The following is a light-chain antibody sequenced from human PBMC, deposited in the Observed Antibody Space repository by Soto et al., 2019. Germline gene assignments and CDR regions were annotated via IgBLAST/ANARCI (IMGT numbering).Light chain of an antibody. V-gene: IGKV3-15*01. CDR1: QSVSSN. J-gene: IGKJ1*01. CDR3: QQYYNWPIT. CDR2: GAS. Sequence: EIVLTQSPGTLSLSPGERATLSCRANQSVSSNLAWYQQKPGQAPRLLIYGASTRSTAIPARFSGSGSGTEFTLTITSLQSEDFAVYYCQQYYNWPITFGQGTKVDIK.